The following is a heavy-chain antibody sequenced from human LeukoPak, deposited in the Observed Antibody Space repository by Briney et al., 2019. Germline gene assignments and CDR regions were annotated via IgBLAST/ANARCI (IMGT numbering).Heavy chain of an antibody. CDR3: ARDIYDSSGYHPSSVDY. CDR2: ISSSSSTI. J-gene: IGHJ4*02. V-gene: IGHV3-48*01. D-gene: IGHD3-22*01. Sequence: GGSLRLSCAASGFTFSSYSMNWARQAPGKGLEWVSYISSSSSTIYYADSVKGRFTISRDNAKNSLYLQMNSLRAEDTAVYYCARDIYDSSGYHPSSVDYWGQGTLVTVSS. CDR1: GFTFSSYS.